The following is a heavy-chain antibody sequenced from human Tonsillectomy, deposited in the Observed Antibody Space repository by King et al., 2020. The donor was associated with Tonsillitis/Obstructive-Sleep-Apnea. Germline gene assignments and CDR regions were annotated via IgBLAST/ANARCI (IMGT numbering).Heavy chain of an antibody. Sequence: QLVQSGAEVKKPGSSVKVSCKASGGTFSSYAISWVRQAPGQGLEWMGGSIPSFGTANYAQKFQGRVTITADESTSTAYMELSSLRSEDTAVYYCAREDTAMVGFDYWGQGTLVTVSS. J-gene: IGHJ4*02. CDR3: AREDTAMVGFDY. CDR1: GGTFSSYA. CDR2: SIPSFGTA. D-gene: IGHD5-18*01. V-gene: IGHV1-69*12.